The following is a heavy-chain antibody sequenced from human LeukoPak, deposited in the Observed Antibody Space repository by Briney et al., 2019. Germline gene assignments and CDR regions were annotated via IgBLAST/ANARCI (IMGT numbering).Heavy chain of an antibody. V-gene: IGHV4-39*01. CDR2: IYYSGST. Sequence: SETLSLTCTVSGGSISSSSYYRGWIRQPPGKGLEWIGSIYYSGSTYYNPSLKSRVTISVDTSKNQFSLKLSSVTAADTAVYYCARHVPMATIDYWGQGTLVTVSS. CDR1: GGSISSSSYY. D-gene: IGHD5-12*01. CDR3: ARHVPMATIDY. J-gene: IGHJ4*02.